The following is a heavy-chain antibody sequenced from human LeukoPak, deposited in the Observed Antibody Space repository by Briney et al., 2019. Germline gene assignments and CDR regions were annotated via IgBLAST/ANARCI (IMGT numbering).Heavy chain of an antibody. J-gene: IGHJ1*01. D-gene: IGHD6-19*01. CDR1: GFTLSDYA. Sequence: GGSLRLSCAVSGFTLSDYAMSWVRQAPGKGPEWISAIRGGRSDTYYADSVRGRFTISRDNSKNTLYLQMNSLSAEDTAVYYCAKDLFGVAGSWGYFQYWGPGTLVTVSS. CDR2: IRGGRSDT. V-gene: IGHV3-23*01. CDR3: AKDLFGVAGSWGYFQY.